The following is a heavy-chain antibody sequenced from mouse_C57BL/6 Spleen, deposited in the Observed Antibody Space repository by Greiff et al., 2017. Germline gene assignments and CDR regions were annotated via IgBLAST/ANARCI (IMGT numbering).Heavy chain of an antibody. D-gene: IGHD2-3*01. Sequence: QVQLQQSGPELVKPGASVKISCKASGYAFSSSWMNWVKQRPGKGLEWIGRFYPGDGDTNYNGEFKGKATLTADKSSSTAYMQLSSLTSEDSAVYFCARDDDGYYRWYVDVWGTGTTITVSS. J-gene: IGHJ1*03. V-gene: IGHV1-82*01. CDR3: ARDDDGYYRWYVDV. CDR1: GYAFSSSW. CDR2: FYPGDGDT.